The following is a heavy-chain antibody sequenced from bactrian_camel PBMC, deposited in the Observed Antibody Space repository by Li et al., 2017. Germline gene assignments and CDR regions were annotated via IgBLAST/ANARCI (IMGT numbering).Heavy chain of an antibody. CDR3: AAVGLDSDYDSPDLFLHVGVADY. CDR1: GFSFEYYY. V-gene: IGHV3S36*01. J-gene: IGHJ4*01. D-gene: IGHD4*01. CDR2: FNGDGDRI. Sequence: DVQLVESGGGLVQPGGSLRLSCAASGFSFEYYYMNWVRQAPGKGLEWISFFNGDGDRIGYGDSVTGRFTISYDDDKNTMYLQMNNLKPEDSAMYYCAAVGLDSDYDSPDLFLHVGVADYWGQGTQVTVS.